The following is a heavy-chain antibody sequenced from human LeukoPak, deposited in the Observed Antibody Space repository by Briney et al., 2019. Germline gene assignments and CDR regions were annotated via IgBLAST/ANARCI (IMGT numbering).Heavy chain of an antibody. Sequence: RPGGSLRLSCVASGFPFSSYWMTWVRQAPGKGLEWVSAISGGGDITYYADSVKGRFTISRDNSKDTLFLQMHSLRPGDTAVYYCVREDTPATANYWGQGTLVTISS. CDR2: ISGGGDIT. J-gene: IGHJ4*02. CDR1: GFPFSSYW. V-gene: IGHV3-23*01. D-gene: IGHD2-21*02. CDR3: VREDTPATANY.